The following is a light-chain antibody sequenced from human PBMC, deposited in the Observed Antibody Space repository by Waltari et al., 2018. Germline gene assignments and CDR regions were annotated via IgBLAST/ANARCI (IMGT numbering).Light chain of an antibody. CDR3: QQYGSSLLT. CDR1: QSVSSSY. J-gene: IGKJ1*01. CDR2: GAS. Sequence: EIVLTQSPGTLSLSPGERATLSCRASQSVSSSYLAWYQQKPGQAPRLLIYGASSRATGIPDRCSGSGSGTDFTLTISRLEPEDFAVYYCQQYGSSLLTFGQGTKVEIK. V-gene: IGKV3-20*01.